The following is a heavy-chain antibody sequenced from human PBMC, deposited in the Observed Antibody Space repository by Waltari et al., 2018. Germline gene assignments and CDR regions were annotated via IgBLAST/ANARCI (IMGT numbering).Heavy chain of an antibody. J-gene: IGHJ4*02. CDR3: ATAAVILVAGDTFDY. CDR2: VVPEDGET. CDR1: GYTLTELS. V-gene: IGHV1-24*01. Sequence: QVQLVQSGAEVKKPGASVKVSCKVCGYTLTELSIYWVRQAPGKGLEWMGGVVPEDGETIYAQKFQGRVTITADTSTDTAYMELSSLRSEDTAVYYCATAAVILVAGDTFDYWGQGTLVTVSS. D-gene: IGHD2-21*01.